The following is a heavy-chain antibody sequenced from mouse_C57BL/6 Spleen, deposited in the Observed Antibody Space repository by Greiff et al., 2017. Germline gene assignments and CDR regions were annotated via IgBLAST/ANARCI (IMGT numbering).Heavy chain of an antibody. J-gene: IGHJ4*01. Sequence: QVQLQQSGAELVRPGASVTLSCKASGYTFTDYEMHWVKQTPVHGLEWIGAIDPETGGTAYNQKFKGKAILTADKSSSTAYMELRSLTSEDSAVYYCTRVETGTRYYAMDYWGQGTSVTVSS. CDR1: GYTFTDYE. CDR3: TRVETGTRYYAMDY. V-gene: IGHV1-15*01. CDR2: IDPETGGT. D-gene: IGHD4-1*01.